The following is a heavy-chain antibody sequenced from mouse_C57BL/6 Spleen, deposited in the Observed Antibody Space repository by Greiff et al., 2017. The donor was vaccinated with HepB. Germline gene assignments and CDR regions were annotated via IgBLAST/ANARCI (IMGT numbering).Heavy chain of an antibody. V-gene: IGHV1-50*01. J-gene: IGHJ2*01. CDR3: ASALYDSSYGENYLDY. CDR1: GYTFTSYW. Sequence: QVQLQQSGAELVKPGASVKLSCKASGYTFTSYWMQWVKQRPGQGLEWIGEIDPYDSNTNYNQKFKGKATLTVDTSSSTAYMQLSSLTSEVSAVYYYASALYDSSYGENYLDYWGQGTTLTVSS. CDR2: IDPYDSNT. D-gene: IGHD1-1*01.